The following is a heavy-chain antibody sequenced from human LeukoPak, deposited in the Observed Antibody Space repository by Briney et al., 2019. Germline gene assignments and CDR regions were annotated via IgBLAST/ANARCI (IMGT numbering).Heavy chain of an antibody. V-gene: IGHV3-21*06. CDR3: ARARGMVRDAFDI. CDR1: GFTVSSSY. Sequence: PGGSLRLSCAASGFTVSSSYMTWVRQAPGKGLEWVSCISGSSSYINYADSMKGRFTISRDNAKNSLYLQMNSLRAEDMAVYYCARARGMVRDAFDIWGQGTMVTVSS. D-gene: IGHD3-10*01. J-gene: IGHJ3*02. CDR2: ISGSSSYI.